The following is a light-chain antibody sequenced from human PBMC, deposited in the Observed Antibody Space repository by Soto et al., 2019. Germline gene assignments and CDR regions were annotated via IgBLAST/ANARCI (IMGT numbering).Light chain of an antibody. CDR3: QQYNNWPPDRT. Sequence: EIVMTQSPATLSVSPGDRAALSCRASQSVGSNLAWYQQKPGQAPRLLIYGASTRATGIPARFSGSGSGTKFTITISSLQSEDFAIYFCQQYNNWPPDRTFGQGTKVEIK. J-gene: IGKJ1*01. V-gene: IGKV3-15*01. CDR2: GAS. CDR1: QSVGSN.